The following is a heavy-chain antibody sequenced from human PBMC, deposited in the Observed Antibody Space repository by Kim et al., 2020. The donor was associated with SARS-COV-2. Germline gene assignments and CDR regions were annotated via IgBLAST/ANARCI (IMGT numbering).Heavy chain of an antibody. D-gene: IGHD6-19*01. CDR1: GFTFSSYG. CDR3: AKELPPVYSSGWSYYYYGMDV. Sequence: GGSLRLSCAASGFTFSSYGMHWVRQAPGKGLEWVAVISYGGSNKYYADSVKGRFTISSDNSKTTLYLQMNSLRAEDTAVYYCAKELPPVYSSGWSYYYYGMDVWGEGTTVTVSS. CDR2: ISYGGSNK. V-gene: IGHV3-30*18. J-gene: IGHJ6*04.